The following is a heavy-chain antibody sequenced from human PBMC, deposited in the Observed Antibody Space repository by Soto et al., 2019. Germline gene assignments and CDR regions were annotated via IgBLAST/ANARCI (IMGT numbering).Heavy chain of an antibody. D-gene: IGHD2-8*01. J-gene: IGHJ4*02. CDR3: AALGYCTNGVCYWIDY. CDR2: INAGNGNT. CDR1: GYTFTSYA. V-gene: IGHV1-3*01. Sequence: ALVKVSCKASGYTFTSYAMHLVRQAPGQRLDWMGWINAGNGNTKYSQKFQGRVTITRDTSASTAYMELSSLRSEDTAVYYCAALGYCTNGVCYWIDYWGQGTLVTVSS.